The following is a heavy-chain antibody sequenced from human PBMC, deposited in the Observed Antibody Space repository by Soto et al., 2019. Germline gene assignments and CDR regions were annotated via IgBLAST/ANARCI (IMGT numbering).Heavy chain of an antibody. CDR1: GGTFSSYA. D-gene: IGHD3-22*01. CDR2: IIPIFGTA. V-gene: IGHV1-69*13. Sequence: SVKVSCKSSGGTFSSYAISWVRQAPGQGLEWMGGIIPIFGTANYAQKFQGRVTITADESTRTASRELSSMSSEHTAVYYCARVRYEYHDSTGYSNFGMDVWGQGTTVTVSS. J-gene: IGHJ6*02. CDR3: ARVRYEYHDSTGYSNFGMDV.